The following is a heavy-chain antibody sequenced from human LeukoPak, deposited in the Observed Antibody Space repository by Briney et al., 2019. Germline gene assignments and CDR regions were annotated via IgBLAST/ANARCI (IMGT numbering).Heavy chain of an antibody. CDR1: GFTFTIYG. CDR3: AREPEYSSCWPNYFDY. V-gene: IGHV3-33*01. Sequence: GGSLRLSCAASGFTFTIYGMYWVRQAPGKGLEWVAVIWYDGSNKYYADSVKGRFTISRDNSKNTLYLQMNSLRAEDTAVYYCAREPEYSSCWPNYFDYSGQATMVTVSS. J-gene: IGHJ4*02. D-gene: IGHD6-19*01. CDR2: IWYDGSNK.